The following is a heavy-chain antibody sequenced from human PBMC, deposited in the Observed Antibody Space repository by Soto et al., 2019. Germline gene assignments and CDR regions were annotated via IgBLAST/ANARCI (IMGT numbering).Heavy chain of an antibody. D-gene: IGHD5-12*01. Sequence: ASVKVSCKASGYTFTSYAIHWVRQAPGQRLEWMGWINAGNGNTKYSQKFQGRVIITRDTSAGTAYMELRSLRSEDTAVYYCATPIVAFYWGQGTLVTDS. CDR3: ATPIVAFY. J-gene: IGHJ4*02. CDR1: GYTFTSYA. V-gene: IGHV1-3*01. CDR2: INAGNGNT.